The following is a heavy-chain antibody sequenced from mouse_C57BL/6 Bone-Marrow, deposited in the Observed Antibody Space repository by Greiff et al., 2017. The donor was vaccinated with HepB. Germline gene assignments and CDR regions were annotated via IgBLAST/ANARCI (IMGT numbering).Heavy chain of an antibody. D-gene: IGHD1-1*01. V-gene: IGHV1-47*01. CDR1: GYTFTTYP. Sequence: QVQLQQSGAELVKPGASVKMSCKASGYTFTTYPIEWLKQNHGKSLEWIGNFHPYNDDTKYNEKFKGKATLTVEKSSSTVYLELSRLTSDDSAVYYCARAPADYYGSSHWYFDVWGTGTTVTVSS. CDR3: ARAPADYYGSSHWYFDV. J-gene: IGHJ1*03. CDR2: FHPYNDDT.